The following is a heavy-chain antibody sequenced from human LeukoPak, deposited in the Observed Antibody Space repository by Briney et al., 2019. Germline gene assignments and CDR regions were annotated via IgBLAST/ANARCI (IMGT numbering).Heavy chain of an antibody. CDR3: AVSAGYQLPPGGY. D-gene: IGHD2-2*01. CDR2: IIPLFGTA. CDR1: GGTLSSYA. V-gene: IGHV1-69*13. J-gene: IGHJ4*02. Sequence: SVKVSCKASGGTLSSYAISWVRQAPGQGLEWMGGIIPLFGTANYAQKFRGRVTITANESTSTAYMELSSLRSEDSAVYYCAVSAGYQLPPGGYWGQGTLVTVSS.